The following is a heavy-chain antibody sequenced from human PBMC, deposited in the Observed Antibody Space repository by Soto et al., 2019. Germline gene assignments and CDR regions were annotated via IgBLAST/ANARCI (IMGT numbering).Heavy chain of an antibody. CDR1: GFSLSTSGVC. J-gene: IGHJ6*01. D-gene: IGHD2-2*01. Sequence: SGPTLVNPTQTLTLTCTFSGFSLSTSGVCVGWVRQPPGKSLEWLALIDWHDDKYYRTSLKTRLTISKDTSKNHVVLTMSKIDHVDTATYYSAEIGVAAAACYGMDVWGQGNTVVVSS. V-gene: IGHV2-70*13. CDR2: IDWHDDK. CDR3: AEIGVAAAACYGMDV.